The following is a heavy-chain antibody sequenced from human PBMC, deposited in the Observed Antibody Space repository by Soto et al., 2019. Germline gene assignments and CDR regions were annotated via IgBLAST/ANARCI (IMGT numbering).Heavy chain of an antibody. V-gene: IGHV3-7*05. CDR2: IKQDGSEK. CDR1: GFTFSSYW. D-gene: IGHD6-13*01. J-gene: IGHJ4*02. Sequence: EVQLVESGGGLVQPGGSLRLSCAASGFTFSSYWMSWVRQAPGKGLEWVANIKQDGSEKYYVDSVKGRFTISRDNAKNSLYLQMNSLRAEDTAVYYCARDLNFGNSWSFDYWGQGTLVTVSS. CDR3: ARDLNFGNSWSFDY.